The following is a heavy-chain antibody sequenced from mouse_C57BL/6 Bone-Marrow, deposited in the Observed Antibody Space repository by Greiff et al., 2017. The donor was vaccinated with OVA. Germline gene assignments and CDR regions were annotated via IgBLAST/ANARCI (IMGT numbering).Heavy chain of an antibody. CDR2: IYPGDGDT. D-gene: IGHD2-1*01. CDR1: GYAFSSSW. CDR3: ARIYYGNPAWFAY. Sequence: QVQLKQSGPELVKPGASVKISCKASGYAFSSSWMNWVKQRPGKGLEWIGRIYPGDGDTNYNGKFKGKATLTADKSSSTAYMQLSSLTSEDSAVYFCARIYYGNPAWFAYWGQGTLVTVSA. J-gene: IGHJ3*01. V-gene: IGHV1-82*01.